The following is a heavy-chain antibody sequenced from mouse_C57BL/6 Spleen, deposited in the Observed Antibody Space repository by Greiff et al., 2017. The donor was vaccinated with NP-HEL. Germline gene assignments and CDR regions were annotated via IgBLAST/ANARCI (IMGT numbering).Heavy chain of an antibody. CDR2: ISSGSSTI. J-gene: IGHJ1*03. V-gene: IGHV5-17*01. Sequence: EVKLVESGGGLVKPGGSLKLSCAASGFTFSDYGMHWVRQAPEKGLEWVAYISSGSSTIYYADTVKGRFTISRDNAKNTLFLQMTSLRSEDTAMYYCARTGYDYEGYFDVWGTGTTVTVSS. D-gene: IGHD2-4*01. CDR1: GFTFSDYG. CDR3: ARTGYDYEGYFDV.